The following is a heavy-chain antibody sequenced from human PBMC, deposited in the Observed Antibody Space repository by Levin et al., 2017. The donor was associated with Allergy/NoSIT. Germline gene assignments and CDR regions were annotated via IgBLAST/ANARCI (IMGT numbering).Heavy chain of an antibody. V-gene: IGHV3-23*01. CDR3: ARKYSSGWNPLDY. J-gene: IGHJ4*02. D-gene: IGHD6-19*01. CDR2: ISGGSTNT. Sequence: GGSLRLSCAASGFTFSNYPMSWVRQAPGKGLEWVSVISGGSTNTYYADSVKGRFTISRDNSKNTLFLQMNSLRPEDTAIYYCARKYSSGWNPLDYWGQGTLVTVSS. CDR1: GFTFSNYP.